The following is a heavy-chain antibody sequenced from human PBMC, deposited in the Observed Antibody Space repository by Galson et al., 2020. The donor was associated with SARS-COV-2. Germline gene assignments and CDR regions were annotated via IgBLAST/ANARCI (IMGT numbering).Heavy chain of an antibody. D-gene: IGHD5-12*01. CDR1: GGTFSSYA. CDR2: IIPIFGTA. J-gene: IGHJ6*02. Sequence: KISCKASGGTFSSYAISWVRQAPGQGLEWMGGIIPIFGTANYAQKFQGRVTITADESTSTAYMELSSLRSEDTAVYYCARGLWRLRSPEYYYYGMDVWGQGTTVTVSS. CDR3: ARGLWRLRSPEYYYYGMDV. V-gene: IGHV1-69*01.